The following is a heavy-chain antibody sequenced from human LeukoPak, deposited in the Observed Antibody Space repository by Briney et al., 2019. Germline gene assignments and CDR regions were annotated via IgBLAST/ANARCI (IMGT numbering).Heavy chain of an antibody. D-gene: IGHD3-22*01. CDR2: ITGTGYST. V-gene: IGHV3-23*01. Sequence: GGSLRLSCAASAFTFNTYTMTWVRQAPGKGLEWVSAITGTGYSTYYADSVKGRFTISRDNSENTLYLQMNSLRAEDTAVYYCARGARVYYYDSSGYPFDYWGQGTLVTVSS. CDR1: AFTFNTYT. J-gene: IGHJ4*02. CDR3: ARGARVYYYDSSGYPFDY.